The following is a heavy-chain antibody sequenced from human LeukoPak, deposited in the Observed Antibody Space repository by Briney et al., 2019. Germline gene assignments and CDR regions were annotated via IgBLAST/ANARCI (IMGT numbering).Heavy chain of an antibody. Sequence: ASVKVSCKASGYTFTSYYMHWVRQAPGQGLEWMGIINPSGGSTSYAQKLQGRVIMTTDTSTSTAYMELRSLRSDDTAVYYCARDVSLYYYDSSAYYWGQGTLVTVSS. CDR1: GYTFTSYY. V-gene: IGHV1-46*01. D-gene: IGHD3-22*01. CDR3: ARDVSLYYYDSSAYY. CDR2: INPSGGST. J-gene: IGHJ4*02.